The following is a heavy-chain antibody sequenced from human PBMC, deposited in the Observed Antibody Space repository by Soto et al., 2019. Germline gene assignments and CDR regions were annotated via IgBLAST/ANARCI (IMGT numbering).Heavy chain of an antibody. CDR2: IYYSGST. V-gene: IGHV4-59*01. CDR1: GGSISSYY. CDR3: ARDRDCSSTSCWDYYYMDV. Sequence: SVTLSLTCTVSGGSISSYYWSWIRQPPGKGLEWIGYIYYSGSTNYNPSLKSRVTISVDTSKNQFSLKPSSVTAADTAVYYCARDRDCSSTSCWDYYYMDVWGKGTTVTVSS. J-gene: IGHJ6*03. D-gene: IGHD2-2*01.